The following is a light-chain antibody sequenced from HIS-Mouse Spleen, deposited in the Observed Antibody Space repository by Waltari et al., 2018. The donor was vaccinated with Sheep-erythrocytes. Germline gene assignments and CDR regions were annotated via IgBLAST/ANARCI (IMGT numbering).Light chain of an antibody. J-gene: IGLJ3*02. CDR1: SSDVGSYNL. CDR3: CSYAGSSTPWV. V-gene: IGLV2-23*01. Sequence: QSALTQPASVSGSPGQSLTISCTRTSSDVGSYNLVSWYQQHPGKAPKLMIYEGSKRPSGVSNRFSGSKSGNTASLTISGLQAEDEADYYCCSYAGSSTPWVFGGGTKLTVL. CDR2: EGS.